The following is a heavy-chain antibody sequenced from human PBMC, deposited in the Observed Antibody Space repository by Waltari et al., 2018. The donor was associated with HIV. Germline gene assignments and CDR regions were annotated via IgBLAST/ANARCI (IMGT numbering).Heavy chain of an antibody. D-gene: IGHD2-2*01. Sequence: QLQLQESGPGLVKPSETLSLTCTVSGGSISSSSYYWGWIRQPPGKGLEWIGSIYYSGSTYYNPSLKSRGTISVDTSKNQFSLKLSSVTAADTAVYYCANIVVVPAANYGMDVWGQGTTVTVSS. V-gene: IGHV4-39*01. J-gene: IGHJ6*02. CDR3: ANIVVVPAANYGMDV. CDR1: GGSISSSSYY. CDR2: IYYSGST.